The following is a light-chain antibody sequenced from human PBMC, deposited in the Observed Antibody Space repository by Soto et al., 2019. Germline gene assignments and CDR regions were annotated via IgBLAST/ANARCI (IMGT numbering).Light chain of an antibody. CDR3: SSYTDISTVI. CDR1: NSDIGAFNY. CDR2: EVN. Sequence: QSVLTQPASVSGSPGQSITISCSGTNSDIGAFNYVSWYQQHPHKAPKLILYEVNKRPSGVSNRFSGSKSGITASLTISGAQAEDEADYYCSSYTDISTVIFGGGTNVTVL. J-gene: IGLJ2*01. V-gene: IGLV2-14*01.